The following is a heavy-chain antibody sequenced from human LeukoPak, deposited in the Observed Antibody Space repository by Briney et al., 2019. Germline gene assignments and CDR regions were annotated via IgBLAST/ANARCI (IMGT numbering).Heavy chain of an antibody. Sequence: GGSLRLSCAASGFTFSSYGMHWVRQAPGKGLEWVAVISYDGSNKYYADSVKGRFTISRDNSENTLYLQMNSLRAEDTAVYYCAKVQGYCSSTSCYFPPDVWGQGTTVTVSS. CDR1: GFTFSSYG. CDR3: AKVQGYCSSTSCYFPPDV. D-gene: IGHD2-2*01. J-gene: IGHJ6*02. V-gene: IGHV3-30*18. CDR2: ISYDGSNK.